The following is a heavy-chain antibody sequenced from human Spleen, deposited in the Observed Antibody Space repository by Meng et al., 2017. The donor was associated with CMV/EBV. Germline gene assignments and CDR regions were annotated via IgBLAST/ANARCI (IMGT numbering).Heavy chain of an antibody. CDR3: ATNSSGWFGYFDP. J-gene: IGHJ5*02. V-gene: IGHV4-34*01. Sequence: AVYGGSFSGFYWSWIRQPPGKGLEWIGEINHIGSAIYNPSLKSRVTISVDTSKNQFSLRLSSVTAADTAVYYCATNSSGWFGYFDPWGQGTLVTVSS. CDR2: INHIGSA. D-gene: IGHD6-19*01. CDR1: GGSFSGFY.